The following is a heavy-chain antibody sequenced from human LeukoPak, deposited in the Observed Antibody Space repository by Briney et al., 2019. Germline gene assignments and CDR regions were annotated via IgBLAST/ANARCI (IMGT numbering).Heavy chain of an antibody. CDR3: AKDIVPGYSYAGTQFDY. D-gene: IGHD5-18*01. CDR2: ISGDGGST. J-gene: IGHJ4*02. CDR1: GFTFDDYA. V-gene: IGHV3-43*02. Sequence: GGSLRLSCAASGFTFDDYAMHWVRQAPGKGLEWVSLISGDGGSTYYADSVKGRFTISRDNSKNSLYLQMNSLRTEDTALYYCAKDIVPGYSYAGTQFDYWGQGTLVTVSS.